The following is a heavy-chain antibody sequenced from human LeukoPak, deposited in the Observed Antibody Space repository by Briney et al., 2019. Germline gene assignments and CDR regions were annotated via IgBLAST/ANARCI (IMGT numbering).Heavy chain of an antibody. CDR1: GGSISSSNHY. CDR3: ARASFYGSGTYYQRVDY. D-gene: IGHD3-10*01. Sequence: PSETLSLTCTVSGGSISSSNHYWGWIRQPPGKGLEWIGIIYYSGSTYYNPSLKSRVTISVDTSKNQFSLKLSSVTAADTAVYYCARASFYGSGTYYQRVDYWGQGTLVTVSS. J-gene: IGHJ4*02. V-gene: IGHV4-39*07. CDR2: IYYSGST.